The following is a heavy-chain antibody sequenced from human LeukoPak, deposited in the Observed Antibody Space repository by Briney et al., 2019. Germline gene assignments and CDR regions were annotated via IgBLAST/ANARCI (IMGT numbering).Heavy chain of an antibody. V-gene: IGHV1-69*04. CDR2: IIPILGIA. CDR1: GGTFSSYA. Sequence: GASVKVSCKASGGTFSSYAISWVRQAPGQGLEWMGRIIPILGIANYAQKFQGRVTITAVKSTSTAYMELSSLRSEDTAVYYCATFAEMATITSYFDYWGQGTLVTVSS. CDR3: ATFAEMATITSYFDY. D-gene: IGHD5-24*01. J-gene: IGHJ4*02.